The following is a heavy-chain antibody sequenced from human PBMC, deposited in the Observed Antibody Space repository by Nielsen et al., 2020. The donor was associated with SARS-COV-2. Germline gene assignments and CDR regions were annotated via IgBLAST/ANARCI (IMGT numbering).Heavy chain of an antibody. CDR2: IFWDDNR. V-gene: IGHV2-5*02. Sequence: SGPTLVKPTQTLTLTCRFSGFSLTTSGMGVGWIRQPPGKALEWLALIFWDDNRLYNPSLKSRLTITKDPSKDEVLLTMTNVDPMDTATYFCARAALYTSGWFFVSWGRGTLVTASS. CDR1: GFSLTTSGMG. J-gene: IGHJ4*02. CDR3: ARAALYTSGWFFVS. D-gene: IGHD6-19*01.